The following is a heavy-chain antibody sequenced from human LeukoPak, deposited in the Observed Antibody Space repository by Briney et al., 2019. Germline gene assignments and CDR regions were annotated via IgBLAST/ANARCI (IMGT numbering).Heavy chain of an antibody. Sequence: RGSLRLSCAASGFTVSSNYMSWVGQAPGKGLEWVSVIYSGGSTNYADSVKGRFTITRHNSQNTLYLQMNSLRAEDTAVYYCARFYYDRSGFDYWGQRTMVTDSS. CDR1: GFTVSSNY. D-gene: IGHD3-22*01. CDR2: IYSGGST. J-gene: IGHJ4*02. V-gene: IGHV3-53*04. CDR3: ARFYYDRSGFDY.